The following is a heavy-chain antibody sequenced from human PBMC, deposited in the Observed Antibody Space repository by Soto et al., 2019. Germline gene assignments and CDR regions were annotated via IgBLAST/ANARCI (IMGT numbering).Heavy chain of an antibody. CDR1: GGSISSGGYY. CDR3: ARDRTYGDYDLAFDI. J-gene: IGHJ3*02. D-gene: IGHD4-17*01. CDR2: IYYSGST. Sequence: QVQLQESGPGLVKPSQTLSLTCTVSGGSISSGGYYWSWIRQHPGKGLEWNGHIYYSGSTYYNPSLKSRVTISVDTSKNQFSLKLSSVTAADTAVYYCARDRTYGDYDLAFDIWGQGTMVTVSS. V-gene: IGHV4-31*03.